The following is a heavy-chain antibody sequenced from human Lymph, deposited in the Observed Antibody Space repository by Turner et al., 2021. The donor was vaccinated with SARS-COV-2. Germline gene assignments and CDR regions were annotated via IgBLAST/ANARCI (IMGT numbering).Heavy chain of an antibody. D-gene: IGHD6-25*01. Sequence: QVQLVQSGAEVTKPVASAKVSCKASGYTFTSYDINWVRQATGQGLEWMVWMNPNSGYTGYAQKFQGRVTMTRNTSISTAYMELNSLTSDDTAVYYCAKGDGYPPHGLLDPWGQGTLVAVSS. CDR1: GYTFTSYD. CDR2: MNPNSGYT. V-gene: IGHV1-8*01. CDR3: AKGDGYPPHGLLDP. J-gene: IGHJ5*02.